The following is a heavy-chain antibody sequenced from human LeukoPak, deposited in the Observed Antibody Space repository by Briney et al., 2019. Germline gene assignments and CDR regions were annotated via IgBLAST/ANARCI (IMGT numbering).Heavy chain of an antibody. D-gene: IGHD3/OR15-3a*01. J-gene: IGHJ4*02. CDR1: GGSISSSNYY. CDR3: ARDLVPGLVDY. CDR2: IYYSGST. Sequence: SETLSLTCTVSGGSISSSNYYWSWIRQPPGKGLEWIGYIYYSGSTNYNPSLKSRVTISVDTSKNQFSLKLSSVTAADTAVYYCARDLVPGLVDYWGQGTLVTVSS. V-gene: IGHV4-61*01.